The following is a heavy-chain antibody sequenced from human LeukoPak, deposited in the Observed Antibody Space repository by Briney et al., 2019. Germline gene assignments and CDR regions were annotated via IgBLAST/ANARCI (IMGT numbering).Heavy chain of an antibody. V-gene: IGHV1-18*04. D-gene: IGHD2-15*01. Sequence: GASVKVSCKASGYTLTGYYMHWVRQAPGQGLEWMGWISAYNGNTNYAQKLQGRVTMTTDTSTSTAYMELRSLRSDDTAVYYCARDRCSGGSCQFDYWGQGTLVTVSS. J-gene: IGHJ4*02. CDR2: ISAYNGNT. CDR1: GYTLTGYY. CDR3: ARDRCSGGSCQFDY.